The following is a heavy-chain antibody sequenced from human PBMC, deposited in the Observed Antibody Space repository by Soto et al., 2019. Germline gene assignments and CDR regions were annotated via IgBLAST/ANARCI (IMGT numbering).Heavy chain of an antibody. CDR1: GFTFSSYG. CDR3: AKSYSYDSSGYYPY. J-gene: IGHJ4*02. CDR2: ISYDGSNK. Sequence: GGSLRLSCAASGFTFSSYGMHWVRQAPGKGLEWVAVISYDGSNKYYADSVKGRFTISRDNSKNTLYLQMNSLRAEDTAVYYCAKSYSYDSSGYYPYWGQGTLVTVSS. D-gene: IGHD3-22*01. V-gene: IGHV3-30*18.